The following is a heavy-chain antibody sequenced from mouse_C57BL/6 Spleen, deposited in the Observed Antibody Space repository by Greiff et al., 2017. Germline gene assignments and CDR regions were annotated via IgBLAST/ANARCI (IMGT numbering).Heavy chain of an antibody. CDR2: IDPSDSYT. D-gene: IGHD1-1*01. V-gene: IGHV1-69*01. Sequence: VQLQQPGAELVMPGASVKLSCKASGYTFTSYWMHWVKQRPGQGLEWIGEIDPSDSYTNYNQKFKGKSTLTVDKSSSTAYMQLSSLTSEDSAVYYCARALYGSSPSYWYFDVWGTGTTVTVSS. CDR1: GYTFTSYW. CDR3: ARALYGSSPSYWYFDV. J-gene: IGHJ1*03.